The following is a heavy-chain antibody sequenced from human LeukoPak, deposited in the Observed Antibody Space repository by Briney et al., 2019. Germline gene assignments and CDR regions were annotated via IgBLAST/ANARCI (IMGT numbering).Heavy chain of an antibody. CDR1: GFTFSSYG. V-gene: IGHV3-33*06. CDR3: AKESYDILTDDAFDI. Sequence: PGGSLRLSCAASGFTFSSYGMHWVRQAPGKGLEWVAVIWYDGSNKYYADSVKGRFTISRDNSKNTLYLQMNSLRAEDTAVYYCAKESYDILTDDAFDIWGQGTMVTVSS. D-gene: IGHD3-9*01. CDR2: IWYDGSNK. J-gene: IGHJ3*02.